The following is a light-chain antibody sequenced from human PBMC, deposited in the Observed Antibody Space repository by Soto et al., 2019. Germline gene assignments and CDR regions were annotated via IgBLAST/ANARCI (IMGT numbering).Light chain of an antibody. V-gene: IGKV3-20*01. CDR1: QDVSSNS. CDR3: QQYVNSLWT. J-gene: IGKJ1*01. Sequence: EIVLTQSPGTLSLSPGERATLSCRASQDVSSNSLAWYRQKPGQAPRLLIYGASSRATGIPDRFSGSGSGTDFTLTISRLEPEDFAVYFCQQYVNSLWTFGQGTNLEIK. CDR2: GAS.